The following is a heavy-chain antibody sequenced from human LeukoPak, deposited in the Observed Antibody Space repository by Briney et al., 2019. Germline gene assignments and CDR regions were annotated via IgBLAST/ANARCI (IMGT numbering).Heavy chain of an antibody. D-gene: IGHD1-14*01. CDR3: GRDHHPLGADY. V-gene: IGHV3-48*01. J-gene: IGHJ4*02. Sequence: GGSLRLSCAASGFTFSSYSMNWVRQAPGKGLEWVSYISSSSSTIYYADSVKGRFTISRDNAKNSLYLQMNSLRAEDTAVYYCGRDHHPLGADYWGQGTLVTVSS. CDR1: GFTFSSYS. CDR2: ISSSSSTI.